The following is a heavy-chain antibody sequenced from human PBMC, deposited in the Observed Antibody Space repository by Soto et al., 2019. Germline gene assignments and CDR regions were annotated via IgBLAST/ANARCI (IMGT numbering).Heavy chain of an antibody. J-gene: IGHJ6*02. Sequence: SVKVSCKASGGTFSSYAISWVRQAPGQGLEWMGGIIPIFGTANYAQKFQGRVTITADEPTSTAYMELSSLRSEDTAVYYCASIVVPAAALPYYYYYGMDVWGQGTTVTVS. D-gene: IGHD2-2*01. CDR3: ASIVVPAAALPYYYYYGMDV. CDR1: GGTFSSYA. V-gene: IGHV1-69*13. CDR2: IIPIFGTA.